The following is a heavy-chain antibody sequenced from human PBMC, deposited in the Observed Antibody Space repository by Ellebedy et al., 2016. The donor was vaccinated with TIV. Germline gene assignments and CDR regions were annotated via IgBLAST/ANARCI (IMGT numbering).Heavy chain of an antibody. CDR2: INWNSGRI. V-gene: IGHV3-9*01. D-gene: IGHD2-21*02. CDR3: AKDIRYCGGDCYEVDYFYGMHV. J-gene: IGHJ6*02. Sequence: GGSLRLXXAASGFTFDDYAMHWVRQAPRKGLEWVSGINWNSGRIDYADSVKGRFTISRDNAKNSLYLQMNSLRPEDTALYFCAKDIRYCGGDCYEVDYFYGMHVWGQGTTVTVSS. CDR1: GFTFDDYA.